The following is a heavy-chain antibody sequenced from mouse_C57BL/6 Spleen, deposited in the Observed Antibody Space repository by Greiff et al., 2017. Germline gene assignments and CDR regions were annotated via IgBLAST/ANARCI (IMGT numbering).Heavy chain of an antibody. Sequence: VQLQQSGPELVKPGASVKISCKASGYAFSSSWMNWVKQRPGKGLEWIGRIYPGDGDTNYNGKFKGKATLTADKSSSTAYMQLSSRTSEDSAVYFCARGCFYYGHPFDYWGQGTTLTVSS. CDR3: ARGCFYYGHPFDY. CDR2: IYPGDGDT. D-gene: IGHD2-1*01. CDR1: GYAFSSSW. V-gene: IGHV1-82*01. J-gene: IGHJ2*01.